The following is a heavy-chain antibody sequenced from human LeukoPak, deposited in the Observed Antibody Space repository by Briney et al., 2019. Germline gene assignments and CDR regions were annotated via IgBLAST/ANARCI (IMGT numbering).Heavy chain of an antibody. D-gene: IGHD2-15*01. CDR1: GFTFSNAW. CDR2: IKSKTDGGTT. J-gene: IGHJ4*02. V-gene: IGHV3-15*01. Sequence: GGSLRLSCAASGFTFSNAWMSWVRQAPGKGLEWVGRIKSKTDGGTTDYAAPVKGRFTISRDDSKNTLYLQMNSLKTEDTAVYYCTTGVVLLRAFFDYWGQGTLVTVSS. CDR3: TTGVVLLRAFFDY.